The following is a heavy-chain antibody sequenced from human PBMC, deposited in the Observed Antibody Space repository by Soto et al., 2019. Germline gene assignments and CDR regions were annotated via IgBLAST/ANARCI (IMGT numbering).Heavy chain of an antibody. CDR3: ARQGITGSDYYYGMDV. CDR1: GGSISSSSYY. D-gene: IGHD1-20*01. Sequence: SETLSLTCTVSGGSISSSSYYWGWIRQPPGKGLEWIGSIYYSGSTYYNPSLKSRVTISVDTSKIQFSLKLISVTAADTAVYYCARQGITGSDYYYGMDVWGQGTTVTVSS. J-gene: IGHJ6*02. V-gene: IGHV4-39*01. CDR2: IYYSGST.